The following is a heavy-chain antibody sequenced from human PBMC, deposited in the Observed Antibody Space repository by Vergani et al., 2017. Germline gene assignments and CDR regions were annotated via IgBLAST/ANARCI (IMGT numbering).Heavy chain of an antibody. V-gene: IGHV3-7*03. D-gene: IGHD6-13*01. CDR3: ARHSSSWSSYWYFDL. CDR2: IKQDGSEK. CDR1: GFTFSSYW. J-gene: IGHJ2*01. Sequence: EVQLVESGGGLVQPGGSLRLSCAASGFTFSSYWMSWVRQAPGKGLEWVANIKQDGSEKYYVDSVKGLFTISRDNAKNSLYLQMNSLRAEDTAVYYCARHSSSWSSYWYFDLWGRGTLVTVSS.